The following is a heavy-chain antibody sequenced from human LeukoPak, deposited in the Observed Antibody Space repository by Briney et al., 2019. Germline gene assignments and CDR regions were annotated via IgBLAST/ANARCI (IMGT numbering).Heavy chain of an antibody. J-gene: IGHJ3*02. V-gene: IGHV4-59*08. CDR2: IYYSGST. D-gene: IGHD5-12*01. Sequence: PSETLSLTCTVSGGSISSYYWSWIRQPPGKGLEWIGYIYYSGSTNYNPSLKSRVTISVDTSKNQFSLKLSSVTAADTAVYYCARQWPRAAWAFDIWGQGTMVTVSS. CDR3: ARQWPRAAWAFDI. CDR1: GGSISSYY.